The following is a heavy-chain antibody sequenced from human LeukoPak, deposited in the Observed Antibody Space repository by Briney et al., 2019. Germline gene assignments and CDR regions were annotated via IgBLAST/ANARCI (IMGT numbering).Heavy chain of an antibody. Sequence: SETLSLTCTVSGGPISSGGYYWSWIRQHPGKGLEWIGYIYYSGSTYYNPSLKSRVTISVDTSKNQFSLKLSSVTAADTAVYYCARDRGGITGTRSLDYWGQGTLVTVSS. CDR3: ARDRGGITGTRSLDY. J-gene: IGHJ4*02. CDR2: IYYSGST. D-gene: IGHD1-7*01. V-gene: IGHV4-31*03. CDR1: GGPISSGGYY.